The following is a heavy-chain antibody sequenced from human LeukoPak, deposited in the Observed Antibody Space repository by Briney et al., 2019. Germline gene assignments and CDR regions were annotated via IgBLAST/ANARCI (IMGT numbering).Heavy chain of an antibody. Sequence: GSSVKVSCKASGGTFSSYAISWVRQAPGQGLEWMGGIIPIFGTANYAQKFQGRVTNTTDESTSTAYMELSSLRSEDTAVYYCARDRGGYGSGSYHFDIWGQGTMVTVSS. CDR1: GGTFSSYA. J-gene: IGHJ3*02. V-gene: IGHV1-69*05. CDR3: ARDRGGYGSGSYHFDI. D-gene: IGHD3-10*01. CDR2: IIPIFGTA.